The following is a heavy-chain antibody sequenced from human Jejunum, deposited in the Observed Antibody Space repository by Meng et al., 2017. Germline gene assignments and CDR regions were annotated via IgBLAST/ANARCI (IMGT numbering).Heavy chain of an antibody. CDR1: GVTIDDYV. D-gene: IGHD2-15*01. V-gene: IGHV3-49*04. CDR2: IRSEANGGAA. Sequence: GGSLRLSCTASGVTIDDYVMSWVRQAPGKGLEWVGLIRSEANGGAAEYAASVRGRFSITRDDPKSSVYLHMKSLKVEDTAGYYCNRGPGLLDWWGQGTLVTVYS. J-gene: IGHJ4*02. CDR3: NRGPGLLDW.